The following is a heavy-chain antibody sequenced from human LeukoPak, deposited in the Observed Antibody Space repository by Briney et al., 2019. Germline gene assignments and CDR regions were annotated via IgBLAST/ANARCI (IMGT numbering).Heavy chain of an antibody. CDR3: ARHKWRWFDP. CDR2: IIPIFGTA. V-gene: IGHV1-69*05. D-gene: IGHD2-8*01. Sequence: ASVKVSCKASGGTFSSYAISWVRQAPGQGLEWMRGIIPIFGTANYAQKFQGRVTITTDESTSTAYMELSSLRSEDTAVYYCARHKWRWFDPWGQGTLVTVSP. J-gene: IGHJ5*02. CDR1: GGTFSSYA.